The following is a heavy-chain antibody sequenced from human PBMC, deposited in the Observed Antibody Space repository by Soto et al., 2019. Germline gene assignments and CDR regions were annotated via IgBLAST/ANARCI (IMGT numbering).Heavy chain of an antibody. CDR1: GFTFSSYA. CDR3: ARDVTVTGYYYYYGMDV. V-gene: IGHV3-30-3*01. CDR2: ISYDGSNK. J-gene: IGHJ6*02. Sequence: GGSLRLSCAASGFTFSSYAMHWVRQAPGKGPEWVAVISYDGSNKYYADSVKGRFTISRDNSKNTLYLQMNSLRAEDTAVYYCARDVTVTGYYYYYGMDVWGQGTTITVSS. D-gene: IGHD4-4*01.